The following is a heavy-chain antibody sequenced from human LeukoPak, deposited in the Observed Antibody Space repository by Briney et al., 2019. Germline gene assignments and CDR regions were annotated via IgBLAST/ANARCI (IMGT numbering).Heavy chain of an antibody. V-gene: IGHV3-33*01. Sequence: GGSLRLSCAASGFTFSSYGMHWVRQAPGKGLEWVAVIWDDGSNKYYADSVKGRFTISRDNSKNTLYLQMNSLRAEDTAVYYCARAGTTVILDYWGQGTLVTVSS. CDR3: ARAGTTVILDY. J-gene: IGHJ4*02. CDR2: IWDDGSNK. CDR1: GFTFSSYG. D-gene: IGHD4-17*01.